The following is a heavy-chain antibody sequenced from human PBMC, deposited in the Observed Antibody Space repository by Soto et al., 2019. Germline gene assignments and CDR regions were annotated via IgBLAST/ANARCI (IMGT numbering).Heavy chain of an antibody. J-gene: IGHJ5*02. CDR1: GFSLSNARMG. Sequence: SVPALGNPTETLTLTCTFSGFSLSNARMGVSWIRQPPGKALEWLAHIFSNDEKSYSTSLKSRLTISKDTSKSQVVLTMTNMDPVDTATYYCARIYGDYETVNSGWFDPWGQGTLVTVSS. CDR2: IFSNDEK. CDR3: ARIYGDYETVNSGWFDP. D-gene: IGHD4-17*01. V-gene: IGHV2-26*01.